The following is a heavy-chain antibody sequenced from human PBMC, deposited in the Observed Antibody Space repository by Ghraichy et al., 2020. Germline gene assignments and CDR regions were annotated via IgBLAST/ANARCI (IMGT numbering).Heavy chain of an antibody. CDR2: ISLDGSSE. D-gene: IGHD5-24*01. V-gene: IGHV3-30*04. Sequence: GESLNISCAASGFTFSAYAMHWVRQAPGKGLEWVAVISLDGSSETYADSVKGRFTISRDNSESTLYLQMNSLRAEDTAIYYCARQGATHYFGYWGQGTLVTVSS. CDR3: ARQGATHYFGY. CDR1: GFTFSAYA. J-gene: IGHJ4*02.